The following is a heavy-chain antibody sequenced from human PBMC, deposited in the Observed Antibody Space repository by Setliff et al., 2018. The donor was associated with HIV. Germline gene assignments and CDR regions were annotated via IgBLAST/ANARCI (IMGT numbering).Heavy chain of an antibody. CDR3: ARPTSYYYGMDV. V-gene: IGHV5-51*01. CDR1: GYSFSSYW. J-gene: IGHJ6*02. D-gene: IGHD2-2*01. Sequence: GESLKISCKGSGYSFSSYWIGWVRQMPGKGLEWMGIIYPGDSDTRYSPSFKGQVTISADKSTSTAYLRWSSLKASDTAIYYCARPTSYYYGMDVWGQGTTVTVSS. CDR2: IYPGDSDT.